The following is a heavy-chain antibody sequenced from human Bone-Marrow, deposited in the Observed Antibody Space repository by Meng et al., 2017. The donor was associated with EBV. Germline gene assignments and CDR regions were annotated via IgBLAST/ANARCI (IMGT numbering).Heavy chain of an antibody. CDR1: GGTFSSYA. V-gene: IGHV1-69*01. CDR2: IIPIFGTA. CDR3: ARAHRQLERRWAPPDY. D-gene: IGHD1-1*01. J-gene: IGHJ4*02. Sequence: QVQLVQSGAEVKKPXSSVMVSCKASGGTFSSYAISWVRQAPGQGLEWMGGIIPIFGTANYAQKFQGRVTITADESTSTAYMELSSLRSEDTAVYYCARAHRQLERRWAPPDYWGQGTLVTVSS.